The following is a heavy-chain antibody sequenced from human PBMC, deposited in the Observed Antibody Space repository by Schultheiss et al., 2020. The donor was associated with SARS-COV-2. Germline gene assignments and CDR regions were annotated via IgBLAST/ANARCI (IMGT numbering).Heavy chain of an antibody. D-gene: IGHD2-2*01. Sequence: SETLSLTCAVYGGSFSGYYWSWIRQPPGKGLEWIGEINHSGSTNYNPSLKSRVTISVDTSKNQFSLKLSSVTAADTAVYYCAVTPPRGSSYRARFAAMSFYYLGQGTLVTVSS. CDR2: INHSGST. CDR3: AVTPPRGSSYRARFAAMSFYY. V-gene: IGHV4-34*01. CDR1: GGSFSGYY. J-gene: IGHJ4*02.